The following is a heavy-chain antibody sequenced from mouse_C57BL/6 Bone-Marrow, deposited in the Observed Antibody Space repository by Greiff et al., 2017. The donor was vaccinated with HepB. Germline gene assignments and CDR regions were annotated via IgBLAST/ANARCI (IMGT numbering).Heavy chain of an antibody. V-gene: IGHV1-59*01. CDR2: IDPSDSYT. J-gene: IGHJ2*01. Sequence: QVQLQQPGAELVRPGTSVKLSCKASGYTFTSYWMHWVKQRPGQGLEWIGVIDPSDSYTNYNQKFKGKATLTVDTSSSTAYMQLSSLTSEDSAVYYCALLGGYYFDYWGQGTTLTVSS. CDR1: GYTFTSYW. CDR3: ALLGGYYFDY. D-gene: IGHD4-1*01.